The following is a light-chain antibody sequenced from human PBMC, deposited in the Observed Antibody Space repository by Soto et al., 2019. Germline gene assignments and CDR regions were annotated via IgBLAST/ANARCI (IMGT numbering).Light chain of an antibody. CDR1: QSVLYSSNNKNY. Sequence: DIVMTQSPDSLAVSLGERATINCKSSQSVLYSSNNKNYLAWYQQKPGQPPKLLIHWASTRESGVPDRFSGSGSGTDCTLTSSSLQAEDVAVYYCQQNYDTRTFGQGTKLEI. V-gene: IGKV4-1*01. CDR2: WAS. CDR3: QQNYDTRT. J-gene: IGKJ2*01.